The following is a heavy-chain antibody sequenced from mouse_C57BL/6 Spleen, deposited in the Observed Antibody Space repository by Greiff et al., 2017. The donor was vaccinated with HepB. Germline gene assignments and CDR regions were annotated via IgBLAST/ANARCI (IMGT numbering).Heavy chain of an antibody. Sequence: QVQLQQSGAELVRPGTSVTLSCKASGYAFTNYLIEWVKQTPGQGLEWIGGINPGSGGTNYNEKFKGKAILTADKSSSTADMQLRPLTSEDSAVYICARGTNYDVEVFYAMDYWGQGTSVTVSS. V-gene: IGHV1-54*01. CDR2: INPGSGGT. J-gene: IGHJ4*01. CDR1: GYAFTNYL. D-gene: IGHD2-4*01. CDR3: ARGTNYDVEVFYAMDY.